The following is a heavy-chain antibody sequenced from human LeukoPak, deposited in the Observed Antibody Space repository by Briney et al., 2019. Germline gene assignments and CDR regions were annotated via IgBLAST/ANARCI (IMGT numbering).Heavy chain of an antibody. CDR2: ISRSGSTI. Sequence: GGSLRLSCSASTFALSSYEMNWVRQAPGKGLGWVSYISRSGSTIYYADSVKGRFTISRDNAEDSLFLQMNSLRDEDTAVYYCAREGSSYAPSAPFFFDFWGQGTLVTVSS. V-gene: IGHV3-48*03. CDR3: AREGSSYAPSAPFFFDF. J-gene: IGHJ4*02. D-gene: IGHD3-10*01. CDR1: TFALSSYE.